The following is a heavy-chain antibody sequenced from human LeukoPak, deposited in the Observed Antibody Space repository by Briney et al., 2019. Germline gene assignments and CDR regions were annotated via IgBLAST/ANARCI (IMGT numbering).Heavy chain of an antibody. CDR3: AREGAAAGTFYYYGMDV. D-gene: IGHD6-13*01. J-gene: IGHJ6*02. V-gene: IGHV4-59*12. CDR1: GGSISSYY. CDR2: IYYSGST. Sequence: KPSETLSLTCTVSGGSISSYYWSWIRRPPGKGLEWIGYIYYSGSTNYNPSLKSRVTISVDTSKNQFSLKLSSVTAADTAVYYCAREGAAAGTFYYYGMDVWGQGTTVTVSS.